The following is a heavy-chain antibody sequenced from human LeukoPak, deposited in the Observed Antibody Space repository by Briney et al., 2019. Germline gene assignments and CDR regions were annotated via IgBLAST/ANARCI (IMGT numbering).Heavy chain of an antibody. CDR3: ARDQWPLPYDY. Sequence: PGGSLRLSCAASGFTFSSHEMNWVRQAPGKGLEWVSYISSSGSITYYADSVKGRFTISRDNAKDSLYLQMNSLRAEDTAVYYCARDQWPLPYDYWGQGTLVTVSS. V-gene: IGHV3-48*03. CDR1: GFTFSSHE. J-gene: IGHJ4*02. CDR2: ISSSGSIT. D-gene: IGHD6-19*01.